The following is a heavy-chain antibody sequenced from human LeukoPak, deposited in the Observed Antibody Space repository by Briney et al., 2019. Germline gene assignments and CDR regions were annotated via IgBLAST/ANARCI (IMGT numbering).Heavy chain of an antibody. V-gene: IGHV1-2*02. CDR2: ISPYSAET. Sequence: ASVKVSCKASGYTFSAYYIHWVRQAPGQGLEWMGWISPYSAETNYAQHFQGRVTMTRDTSVSTAYMELSRLRSDDTAVHYCARGSAFDFPDYWGQGTLVTVSS. CDR3: ARGSAFDFPDY. J-gene: IGHJ4*02. D-gene: IGHD3-9*01. CDR1: GYTFSAYY.